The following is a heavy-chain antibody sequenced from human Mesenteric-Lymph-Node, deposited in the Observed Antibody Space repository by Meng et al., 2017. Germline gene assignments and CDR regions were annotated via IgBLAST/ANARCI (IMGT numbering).Heavy chain of an antibody. CDR2: ISDSGHRT. V-gene: IGHV3-23*01. CDR3: AKVGDTIFQRIYYYYGMDV. D-gene: IGHD3-3*01. CDR1: GFSFSNYA. J-gene: IGHJ6*02. Sequence: GGSLRLSCAASGFSFSNYAMTWVRQAPGKGPEWVSLISDSGHRTYFGDSVKGRFSISRDNSKNILYLHMNSLRAEDSAVYYCAKVGDTIFQRIYYYYGMDVWGQGTTVTVSS.